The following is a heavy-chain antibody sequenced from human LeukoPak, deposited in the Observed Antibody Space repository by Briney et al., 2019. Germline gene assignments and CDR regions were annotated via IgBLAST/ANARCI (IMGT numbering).Heavy chain of an antibody. CDR2: ISSSSSYI. CDR1: GFTFSSYS. D-gene: IGHD3-10*01. J-gene: IGHJ6*03. Sequence: PGGSLRLSCAASGFTFSSYSMNWVRQAPGKGLEWVSSISSSSSYIYYADSVKGRFTTSRDNAKNSLYLQMNSLRAEDTAVYYCARVLSGRGSLYSYYYYMDVWGKGTTVTISS. CDR3: ARVLSGRGSLYSYYYYMDV. V-gene: IGHV3-21*01.